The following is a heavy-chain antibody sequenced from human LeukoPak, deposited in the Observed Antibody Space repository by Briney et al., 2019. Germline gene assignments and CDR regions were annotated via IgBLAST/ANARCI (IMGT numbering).Heavy chain of an antibody. CDR2: IIPIFGTA. Sequence: GASVKVSCKASGGTFSSYAISWVRQAPGHGLEWMGGIIPIFGTANYAQKFQGRVTITADESTSTAYMELSGLRSEDTAVYYCALVRGYCSSTSCYTTTGTFDYWGQGTLVTVSS. D-gene: IGHD2-2*02. V-gene: IGHV1-69*13. CDR1: GGTFSSYA. J-gene: IGHJ4*02. CDR3: ALVRGYCSSTSCYTTTGTFDY.